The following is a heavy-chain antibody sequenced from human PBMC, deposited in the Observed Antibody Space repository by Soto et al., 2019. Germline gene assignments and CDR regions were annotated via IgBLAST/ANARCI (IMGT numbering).Heavy chain of an antibody. J-gene: IGHJ5*02. CDR2: ISSSSRTI. V-gene: IGHV3-48*01. CDR1: GFTFSSYS. Sequence: PGGSLRLSCAASGFTFSSYSMNWVRQAPGKGLGWVSYISSSSRTIYCADSVKGRFTISRDNAKNSLYLQMNSLGAEDTAVYYCAREWDGDGYNSGWFDPWGQGTLVTVPQ. D-gene: IGHD5-12*01. CDR3: AREWDGDGYNSGWFDP.